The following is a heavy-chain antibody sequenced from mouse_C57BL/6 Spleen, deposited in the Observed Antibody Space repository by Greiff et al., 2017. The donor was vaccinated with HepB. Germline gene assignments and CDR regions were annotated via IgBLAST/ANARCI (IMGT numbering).Heavy chain of an antibody. CDR1: GYTFTDYY. D-gene: IGHD2-3*01. CDR3: AREDGFYWYFDV. CDR2: IYPGSGNT. V-gene: IGHV1-76*01. Sequence: VQLQQSGAELVRPGASVKLSCKASGYTFTDYYINWVKQRPGQGLEWIARIYPGSGNTYYNEKFKGKATLTAEKSSSTAYMQLSSRTSEDSAVYFCAREDGFYWYFDVWGTGTTVTVSS. J-gene: IGHJ1*03.